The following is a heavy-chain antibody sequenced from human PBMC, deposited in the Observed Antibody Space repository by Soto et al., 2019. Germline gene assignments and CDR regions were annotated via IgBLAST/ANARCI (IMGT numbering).Heavy chain of an antibody. CDR2: IQHDGSEI. CDR1: GFGFSGYS. CDR3: VRVGWGYSYGNGMDG. J-gene: IGHJ6*04. Sequence: QVQLVESGGGVVQPGGSLRLACLASGFGFSGYSMHWVRQAPGKGLDWVAVIQHDGSEIYYADSVKGRFTISKDDSKNTLHLQMNALRVDDTALYYCVRVGWGYSYGNGMDGWGKGTTVTVSS. V-gene: IGHV3-30-3*01. D-gene: IGHD5-18*01.